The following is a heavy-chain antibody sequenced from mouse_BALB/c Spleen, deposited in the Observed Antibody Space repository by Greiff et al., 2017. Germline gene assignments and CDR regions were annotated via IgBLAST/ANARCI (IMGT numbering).Heavy chain of an antibody. J-gene: IGHJ3*01. CDR2: INPGSGGT. CDR3: ARSGIEYYGSRAWFAY. Sequence: QVQLQQSGAELVRPGTSVKVSCKASGYAFTNYLIEWVKQRPGQGLEWIGVINPGSGGTNYNEKFKGKATLTADKSSSTAYMQLSSLTSDDSAVYFCARSGIEYYGSRAWFAYWGQGTLVTVSA. CDR1: GYAFTNYL. V-gene: IGHV1-54*01. D-gene: IGHD1-1*01.